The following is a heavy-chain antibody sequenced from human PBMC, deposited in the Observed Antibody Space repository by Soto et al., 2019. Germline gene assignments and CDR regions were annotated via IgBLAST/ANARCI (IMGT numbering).Heavy chain of an antibody. V-gene: IGHV3-23*01. CDR2: ISGSGGST. Sequence: GGSLRLSCAASGFTFSSYAMSWVRQAPGKGLEWVSAISGSGGSTYYADSVKGRFTISRDNSKNTLYLQMNSLRAEDTAVYYCAKVLIAVAGTDDAFDIWGQGTMVTVSS. CDR1: GFTFSSYA. J-gene: IGHJ3*02. D-gene: IGHD6-19*01. CDR3: AKVLIAVAGTDDAFDI.